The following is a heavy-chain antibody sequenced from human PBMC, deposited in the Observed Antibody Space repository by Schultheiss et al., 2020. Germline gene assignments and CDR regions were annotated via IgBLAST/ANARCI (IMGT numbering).Heavy chain of an antibody. D-gene: IGHD6-13*01. Sequence: GGSLRLSCAASGFAFSSYAMSWVRQAPGKGLEWVSGISWNSGMIGYADSVKGRFTISRDNAKNSLYLQMNSLRAEDTAVYYCARDGSISSTTEDAFDIWGQGTMVTVSS. V-gene: IGHV3-9*01. CDR2: ISWNSGMI. CDR1: GFAFSSYA. J-gene: IGHJ3*02. CDR3: ARDGSISSTTEDAFDI.